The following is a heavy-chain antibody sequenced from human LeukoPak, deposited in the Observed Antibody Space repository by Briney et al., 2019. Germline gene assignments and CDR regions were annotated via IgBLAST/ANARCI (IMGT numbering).Heavy chain of an antibody. Sequence: SETLSLTCTVSGGSISSYYWSWIRQPPGKGLEWIGYIYYSGSTNYNPSLKSRVTISVDTSKNQFSLKLSSVTAADTAVYYCARLPATSLCYYYGMDVWGQGTTVTVSS. V-gene: IGHV4-59*01. CDR3: ARLPATSLCYYYGMDV. CDR1: GGSISSYY. J-gene: IGHJ6*02. CDR2: IYYSGST.